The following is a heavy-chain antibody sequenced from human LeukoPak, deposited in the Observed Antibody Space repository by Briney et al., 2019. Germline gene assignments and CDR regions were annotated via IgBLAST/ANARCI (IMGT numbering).Heavy chain of an antibody. J-gene: IGHJ3*02. CDR2: IYYSGAT. Sequence: SETLSLTCTVSGGSISSHYWSWIRQPPGKGLEWIGYIYYSGATYYNPSLKSRATISVDTSKNQFSLDLSSVTAADTAVYYCARVLVGSSGSYDAFDIWGQGTMVTVSS. V-gene: IGHV4-59*11. CDR1: GGSISSHY. CDR3: ARVLVGSSGSYDAFDI. D-gene: IGHD3-10*01.